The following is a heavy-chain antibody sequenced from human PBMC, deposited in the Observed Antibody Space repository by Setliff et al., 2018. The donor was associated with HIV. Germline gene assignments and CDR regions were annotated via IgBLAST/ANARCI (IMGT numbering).Heavy chain of an antibody. CDR3: ARTTYSGSYFNDS. CDR2: IHFSGST. Sequence: SETLSLTCTVSGVSISNYYWGWIRQPPGKGLEWIGNIHFSGSTYYNPSLKSRVTVSVDPSKNQFSLKLSSVTAADTAVYYCARTTYSGSYFNDSWGQGTLVTVSS. CDR1: GVSISNYY. J-gene: IGHJ5*01. V-gene: IGHV4-39*01. D-gene: IGHD1-26*01.